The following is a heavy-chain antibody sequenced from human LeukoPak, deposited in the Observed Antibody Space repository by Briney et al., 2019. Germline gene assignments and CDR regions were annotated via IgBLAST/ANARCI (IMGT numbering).Heavy chain of an antibody. CDR2: VYPNGGGT. CDR1: GYTFAAYY. CDR3: AREGVGGAYAMDV. D-gene: IGHD2-21*01. V-gene: IGHV1-2*02. Sequence: ASVKVSCMTSGYTFAAYYIHWVRQAPGQGLEWMGWVYPNGGGTNYAQKFKDKLTTTRDTSITTAYMELRSLESDDTAVYFCAREGVGGAYAMDVWGQGTRVTVSS. J-gene: IGHJ6*02.